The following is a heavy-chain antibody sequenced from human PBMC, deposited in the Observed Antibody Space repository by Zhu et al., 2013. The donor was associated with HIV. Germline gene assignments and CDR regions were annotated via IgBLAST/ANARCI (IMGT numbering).Heavy chain of an antibody. Sequence: QVQLVQSGAEVKKPGSSVKVSCKASGGTFSSYAISWVRQAPGQGLEWMGGIIPIFGTANYAQKFQGRVTITADESTSTAYMELSSLRSEDTAVYYCARDGDYAKRYYYYGMDVWGQGTTVTVSS. D-gene: IGHD4-17*01. J-gene: IGHJ6*02. CDR1: GGTFSSYA. V-gene: IGHV1-69*01. CDR2: IIPIFGTA. CDR3: ARDGDYAKRYYYYGMDV.